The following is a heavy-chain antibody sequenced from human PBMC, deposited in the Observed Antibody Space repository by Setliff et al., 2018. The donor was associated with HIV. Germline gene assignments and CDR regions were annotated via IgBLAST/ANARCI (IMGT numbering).Heavy chain of an antibody. CDR2: ISGYNANT. V-gene: IGHV1-18*01. CDR1: GYTFTTYG. CDR3: ARGGYCSGTSCSMDSFYFYGMDV. J-gene: IGHJ6*02. D-gene: IGHD2-2*01. Sequence: GASVKVSCMASGYTFTTYGLTWVRQAPGQGLEWMGWISGYNANTYYAEKLQGRVTVTIDTSTTTAYMELRSLRSDDTAVYYCARGGYCSGTSCSMDSFYFYGMDVWGQGTTVTVSS.